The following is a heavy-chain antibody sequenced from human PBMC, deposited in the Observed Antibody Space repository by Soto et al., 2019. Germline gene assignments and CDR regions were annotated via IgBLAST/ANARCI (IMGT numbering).Heavy chain of an antibody. CDR2: IIPRFGTT. CDR3: ARGRGLYNSGRSQLDS. D-gene: IGHD1-26*01. Sequence: QVQLVQSGAEVEKPGSSVRVSCKASGDSFSKYTVNWVRQAPRQGLEWMGGIIPRFGTTNYAPTLQDRVTITADESMNTVYMELSSLRSEDTDLYYCARGRGLYNSGRSQLDSWGQGTLVTVSS. J-gene: IGHJ4*02. CDR1: GDSFSKYT. V-gene: IGHV1-69*01.